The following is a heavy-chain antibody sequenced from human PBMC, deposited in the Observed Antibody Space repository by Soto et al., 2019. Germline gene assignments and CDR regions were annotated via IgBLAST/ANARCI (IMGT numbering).Heavy chain of an antibody. D-gene: IGHD3-9*01. J-gene: IGHJ4*02. CDR1: GFTFGSYA. V-gene: IGHV3-30*14. Sequence: GGSLRLSCATAGFTFGSYAMHWGRQATGKGLEWGAVISYDGGRKNYGDSVKGRCTISRGNSNYTLYFQMNSLRAEHTAVYYCATFTKYDIVTSYFPRWGRETLLTVSS. CDR2: ISYDGGRK. CDR3: ATFTKYDIVTSYFPR.